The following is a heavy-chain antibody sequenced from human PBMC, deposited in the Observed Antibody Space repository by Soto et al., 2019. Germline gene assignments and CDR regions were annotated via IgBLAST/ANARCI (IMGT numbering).Heavy chain of an antibody. CDR1: GGTFSSYA. CDR2: IIPIFGTA. D-gene: IGHD2-21*02. CDR3: ARAHCGGDCYTNWFDP. Sequence: QVQLVQSGAEVKKPGSSVKVSCKASGGTFSSYAISWVRQAPGQGLEWMGGIIPIFGTANYAQKFQGRVTITADESTSTAYMELSSLRSEDTAVYYCARAHCGGDCYTNWFDPRGQGTLVTVSS. V-gene: IGHV1-69*01. J-gene: IGHJ5*02.